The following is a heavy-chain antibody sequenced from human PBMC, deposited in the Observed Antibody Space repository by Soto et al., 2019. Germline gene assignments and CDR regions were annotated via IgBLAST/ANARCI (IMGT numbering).Heavy chain of an antibody. J-gene: IGHJ4*02. Sequence: EVQLVEYGGGLVKPGGSLRLACAASGLTFSNFGMNWVRQAPGKGLEWVSFISGSSDYIYYADSVKGRFTISRDNAKNSLYLQMNSLRADDAAVYYCAREGSSGWFYFDSWGQGTLVTVSS. CDR2: ISGSSDYI. V-gene: IGHV3-21*02. D-gene: IGHD6-19*01. CDR1: GLTFSNFG. CDR3: AREGSSGWFYFDS.